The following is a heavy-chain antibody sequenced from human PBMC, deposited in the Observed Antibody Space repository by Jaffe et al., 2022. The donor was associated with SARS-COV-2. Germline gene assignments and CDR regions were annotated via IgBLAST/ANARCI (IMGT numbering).Heavy chain of an antibody. CDR3: AKDGLGGEYSYGPRNYGMDV. CDR2: ISGSGGTT. CDR1: EFTFSSYA. J-gene: IGHJ6*02. Sequence: EVQLLESGGGLVQPGGSLRLSCAASEFTFSSYAMSWVRQAPGKGLEWVSSISGSGGTTYYADSVKGRFTISRDNSKNTLYLEMYSLRAEDTAVYYCAKDGLGGEYSYGPRNYGMDVWGQGTTVTVSS. D-gene: IGHD5-18*01. V-gene: IGHV3-23*01.